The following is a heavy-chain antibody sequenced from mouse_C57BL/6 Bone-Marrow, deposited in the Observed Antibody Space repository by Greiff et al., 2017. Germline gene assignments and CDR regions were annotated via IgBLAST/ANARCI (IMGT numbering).Heavy chain of an antibody. CDR2: ISSGGSYT. Sequence: EVKLVESGGDLVKPGGSLKLSCAASGFTFSSYGMSWVRQTPDKRLEWVATISSGGSYTYYPDSVKGRVTISRDNAKNTLYLQMSSLKSEDTAMYYCADFLDYWGQGTTLTVSS. V-gene: IGHV5-6*01. CDR3: ADFLDY. J-gene: IGHJ2*01. CDR1: GFTFSSYG.